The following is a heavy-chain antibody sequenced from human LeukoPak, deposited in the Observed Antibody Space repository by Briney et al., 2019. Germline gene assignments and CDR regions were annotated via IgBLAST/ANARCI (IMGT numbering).Heavy chain of an antibody. CDR2: ISYDGNNK. V-gene: IGHV3-30*03. CDR1: GFTVSSYG. CDR3: ARGAVVVAAPPHDY. J-gene: IGHJ4*02. D-gene: IGHD2-15*01. Sequence: SGGSLRLSCAASGFTVSSYGMHWVRQAPGKGLEWVAVISYDGNNKYYADSVKGRFTISRDNSKNTLYLQMNSLRAEDTAVYYCARGAVVVAAPPHDYWGQGTLVTVSS.